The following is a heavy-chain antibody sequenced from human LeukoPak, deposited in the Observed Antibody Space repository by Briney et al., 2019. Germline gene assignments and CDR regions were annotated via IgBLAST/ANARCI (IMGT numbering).Heavy chain of an antibody. D-gene: IGHD5-24*01. V-gene: IGHV4-39*01. J-gene: IGHJ4*02. CDR1: GGSISSSSYY. CDR2: IYYSGST. CDR3: ARHSVATISFDY. Sequence: SETLSLTCTVSGGSISSSSYYWGWIRQPPGKGLEWIGSIYYSGSTYYNPSLRSRVTISVDTSKNQFSLKLSSVTAADTAVYYCARHSVATISFDYWGQGTLVTVSS.